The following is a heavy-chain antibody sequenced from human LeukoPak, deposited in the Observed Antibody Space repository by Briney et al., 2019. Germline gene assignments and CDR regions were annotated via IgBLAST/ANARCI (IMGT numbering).Heavy chain of an antibody. CDR1: GFTFSSYG. D-gene: IGHD3-9*01. V-gene: IGHV3-30*02. Sequence: GGSLRLSCAASGFTFSSYGMHWVLQAPGKGLEWLAFIRYDGSNKYYADSVKGRFTISRDNSKNTLYLQMNSLRAEDTAVYYCAKDYYDILTATTNWGQGTLVTVSS. J-gene: IGHJ4*02. CDR3: AKDYYDILTATTN. CDR2: IRYDGSNK.